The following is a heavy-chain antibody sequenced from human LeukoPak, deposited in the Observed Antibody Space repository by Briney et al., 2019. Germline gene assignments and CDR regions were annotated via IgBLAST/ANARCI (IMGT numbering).Heavy chain of an antibody. D-gene: IGHD3-10*01. V-gene: IGHV1-2*02. CDR3: ATSWKRITMVRGVIAFFPFGY. CDR1: GHTFTGYY. Sequence: ASVKVSCKASGHTFTGYYMHWVRQAPGQGLEWMGWINPNSGGTNYEQKFQGRVTMTRDTSISTAYMELSRLRSDDTAVYYCATSWKRITMVRGVIAFFPFGYWGQGTLVTVSS. CDR2: INPNSGGT. J-gene: IGHJ4*02.